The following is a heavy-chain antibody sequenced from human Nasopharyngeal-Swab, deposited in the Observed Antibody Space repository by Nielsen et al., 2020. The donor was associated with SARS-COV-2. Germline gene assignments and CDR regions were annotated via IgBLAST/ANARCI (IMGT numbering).Heavy chain of an antibody. J-gene: IGHJ6*02. V-gene: IGHV3-23*01. CDR2: ISGSGGST. D-gene: IGHD3-22*01. CDR3: AKDQDYDSSGYYYSSDGMDV. CDR1: GFTFSSYA. Sequence: ESLKIPCAASGFTFSSYAMNWVRQAPGKGLEWVSAISGSGGSTYYADSVKGRFTISRDNSKNTLYLQMNSLRVEDTAVYYCAKDQDYDSSGYYYSSDGMDVWGQGTTVTVSS.